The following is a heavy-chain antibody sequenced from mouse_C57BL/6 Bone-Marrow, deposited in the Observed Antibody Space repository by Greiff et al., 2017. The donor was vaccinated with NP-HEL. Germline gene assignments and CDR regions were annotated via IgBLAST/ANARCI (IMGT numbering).Heavy chain of an antibody. Sequence: EVHLVESGGGLVQPGGSLKLSCAASGFTFSDYYMYWVRQTPEKRLEWVAYISNGGGSTYYPDTVTGRFTLSRDNAKHTLYLQMSRLKSEDTAMYYGARPPPTIVTPYWYFEGWGTGTTVTVSS. J-gene: IGHJ1*03. V-gene: IGHV5-12*01. CDR3: ARPPPTIVTPYWYFEG. CDR1: GFTFSDYY. D-gene: IGHD2-5*01. CDR2: ISNGGGST.